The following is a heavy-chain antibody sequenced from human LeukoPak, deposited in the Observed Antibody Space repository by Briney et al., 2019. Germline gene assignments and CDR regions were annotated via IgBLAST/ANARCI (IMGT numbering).Heavy chain of an antibody. J-gene: IGHJ4*02. V-gene: IGHV1-18*01. CDR2: ISAYNGNT. CDR3: AREPFNYYDSSGYCDY. Sequence: ASVKVSCKVSGYTFTSYGISWVRQAPGQGLEWMGWISAYNGNTNYAQKLQGRVTMTTDTSTSTAYMELRSLRSDDTAVYYCAREPFNYYDSSGYCDYWGQGTLVTVSS. CDR1: GYTFTSYG. D-gene: IGHD3-22*01.